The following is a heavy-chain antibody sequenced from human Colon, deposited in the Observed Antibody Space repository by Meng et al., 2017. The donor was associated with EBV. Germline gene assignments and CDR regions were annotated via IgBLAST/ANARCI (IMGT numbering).Heavy chain of an antibody. CDR1: GGSISSGGYY. D-gene: IGHD3-10*01. J-gene: IGHJ5*02. V-gene: IGHV4-31*03. CDR3: ARASYGSGSPLGESWFDP. CDR2: IHSSGST. Sequence: QVQPQEVGPGLVKPSQTLSLTCPASGGSISSGGYYWSWIRQHPGKGLEWIGYIHSSGSTYYNPSLRSRLTISVDTSKNQFSLKLSSVTAADTAVYYCARASYGSGSPLGESWFDPWGQGTLVTVSS.